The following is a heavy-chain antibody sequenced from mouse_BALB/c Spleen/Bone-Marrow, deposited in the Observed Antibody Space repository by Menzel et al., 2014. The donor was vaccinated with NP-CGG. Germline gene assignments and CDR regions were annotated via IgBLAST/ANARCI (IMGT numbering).Heavy chain of an antibody. D-gene: IGHD2-3*01. CDR1: GFTFRSFG. J-gene: IGHJ2*01. V-gene: IGHV5-17*02. CDR2: ISGGTSTI. CDR3: VRGGYYVPSYFDS. Sequence: EVQGVESGGGLVQPGGSRKLSCAASGFTFRSFGMHWARRAPEKGLEWVAYISGGTSTIYYADTVKGRFTISRDNPNNTLFLQMTSLRSEDTAMYYCVRGGYYVPSYFDSWGQGTTLTVSS.